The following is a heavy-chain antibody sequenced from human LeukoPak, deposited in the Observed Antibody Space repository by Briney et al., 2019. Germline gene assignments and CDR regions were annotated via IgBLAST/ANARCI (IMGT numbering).Heavy chain of an antibody. Sequence: GSLRLSCAASGFTFSSYWMSWVRQAPGKGLEWVANIKQDGSEKYYVDSVKGRFTISRDNAKNSLYPQMNSLRAEDTAVYYCAREVGWFGVYYFDYWGQGTLVTVSS. CDR3: AREVGWFGVYYFDY. V-gene: IGHV3-7*01. D-gene: IGHD3-10*01. J-gene: IGHJ4*02. CDR2: IKQDGSEK. CDR1: GFTFSSYW.